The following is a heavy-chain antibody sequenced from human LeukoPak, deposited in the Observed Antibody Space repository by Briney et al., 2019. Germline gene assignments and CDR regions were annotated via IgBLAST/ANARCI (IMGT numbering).Heavy chain of an antibody. Sequence: GGSLRLSCAASGFTFSSYGMSWVRQAPGKGLEWVSAISGSGGSTYYADSVKGRFTISRDNSKNTLYLQMNSLRAEDAAVYYCAKRGPGSPQSGKYYFDYWGQGTLVTVSS. CDR2: ISGSGGST. D-gene: IGHD3-10*01. J-gene: IGHJ4*02. CDR3: AKRGPGSPQSGKYYFDY. CDR1: GFTFSSYG. V-gene: IGHV3-23*01.